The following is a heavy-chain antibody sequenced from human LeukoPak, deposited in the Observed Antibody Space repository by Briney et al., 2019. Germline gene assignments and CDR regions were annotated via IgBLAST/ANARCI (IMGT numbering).Heavy chain of an antibody. CDR3: ARDLSFGYSGGYYSGDY. Sequence: ASVKVSCKASGYTFTGYYMHWVRQAPGQGLEWMGWINPNSGGTNSAQKFQGRVTMTRDTSISTAYMELSSLRSDDTAVYYCARDLSFGYSGGYYSGDYWGQGTLVTVSS. CDR1: GYTFTGYY. D-gene: IGHD3-22*01. J-gene: IGHJ4*02. CDR2: INPNSGGT. V-gene: IGHV1-2*02.